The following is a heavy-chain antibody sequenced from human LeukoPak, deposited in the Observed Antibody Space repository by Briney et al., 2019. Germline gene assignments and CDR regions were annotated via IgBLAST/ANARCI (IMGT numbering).Heavy chain of an antibody. CDR2: IIPIFGTA. Sequence: SVKVSCKASGGTFSSYAISWVRQAPGQGLEWMGGIIPIFGTANYAQKFQGRVTIITDESTSTAYMELSSLRSEDTAVYYCAGQPRYCSSTSCSDYYYYYMDVWGKGTTVTVSS. V-gene: IGHV1-69*05. D-gene: IGHD2-2*01. J-gene: IGHJ6*03. CDR3: AGQPRYCSSTSCSDYYYYYMDV. CDR1: GGTFSSYA.